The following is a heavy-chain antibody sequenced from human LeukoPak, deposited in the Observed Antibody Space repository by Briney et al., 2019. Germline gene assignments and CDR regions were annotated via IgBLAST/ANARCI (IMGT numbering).Heavy chain of an antibody. CDR3: ARLCIAVAGTWIDY. V-gene: IGHV4-61*01. J-gene: IGHJ4*02. CDR2: MFYSGST. CDR1: GGSVSSGSYY. Sequence: SETLSLTCTVSGGSVSSGSYYWSWIRQPPGKGLEWIGYMFYSGSTNYNPSLKSRVTISVDTSKNQFSLKLSSVTAADTAVYYCARLCIAVAGTWIDYWGQGTLVTVSS. D-gene: IGHD6-19*01.